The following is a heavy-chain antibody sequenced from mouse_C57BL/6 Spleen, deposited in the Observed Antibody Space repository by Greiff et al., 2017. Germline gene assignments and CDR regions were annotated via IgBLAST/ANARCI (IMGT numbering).Heavy chain of an antibody. J-gene: IGHJ1*03. CDR2: ISYDGSN. CDR3: ARDYDYDDWYFDV. CDR1: GYSITSGYY. V-gene: IGHV3-6*01. Sequence: EVQLQESGPGLVKPSQSLSLTCSVTGYSITSGYYWNWIRQFPGNKLEWMGYISYDGSNNYNPSLKNRISITRDTSKNQFFLKLNSVTTEDTATYYCARDYDYDDWYFDVWGTGTTVTVSS. D-gene: IGHD2-4*01.